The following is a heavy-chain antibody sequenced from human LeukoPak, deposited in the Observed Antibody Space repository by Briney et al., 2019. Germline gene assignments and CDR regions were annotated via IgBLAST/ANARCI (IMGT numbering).Heavy chain of an antibody. V-gene: IGHV3-21*01. Sequence: PGGSLRLSCAASGFTFSSYSMNWVRQAPGKGLEWVSSISSSSSYIYYADSVKGRFTISRDNAKNSLYLQINSLRAEDTAVYYCAREPYLGELSLFFDYWGQGTLVTVSS. CDR1: GFTFSSYS. CDR3: AREPYLGELSLFFDY. CDR2: ISSSSSYI. J-gene: IGHJ4*02. D-gene: IGHD3-16*02.